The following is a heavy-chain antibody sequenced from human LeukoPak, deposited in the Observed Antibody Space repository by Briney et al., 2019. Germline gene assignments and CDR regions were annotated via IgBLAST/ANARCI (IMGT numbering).Heavy chain of an antibody. CDR2: IWYDGSNK. V-gene: IGHV3-33*01. CDR3: ARGFYSDAVGY. J-gene: IGHJ4*02. CDR1: GFTFSSYG. Sequence: GGSLRLSCAASGFTFSSYGMHWVRQAPGKGLEWVAVIWYDGSNKYYADSVKGRFTISRDNAKNSLYLQMNSLRAEDTAVYYCARGFYSDAVGYWGQGTLVTVSS. D-gene: IGHD4-11*01.